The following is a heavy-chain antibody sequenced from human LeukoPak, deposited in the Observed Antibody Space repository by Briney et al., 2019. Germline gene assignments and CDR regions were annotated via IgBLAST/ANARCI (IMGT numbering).Heavy chain of an antibody. Sequence: AESLKISCKGSGYSFTSYWISWVRQMPGKVLEWMGRIDPSDSYTNYSPSFQGHVTISADKSISTAYLQWSSLKASDTAMYYCARVGIVATMGDFDYWGQGTLVTVSS. CDR1: GYSFTSYW. CDR3: ARVGIVATMGDFDY. J-gene: IGHJ4*02. D-gene: IGHD5-12*01. V-gene: IGHV5-10-1*01. CDR2: IDPSDSYT.